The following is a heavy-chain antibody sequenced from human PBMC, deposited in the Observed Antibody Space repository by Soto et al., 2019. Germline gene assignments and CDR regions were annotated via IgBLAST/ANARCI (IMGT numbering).Heavy chain of an antibody. CDR1: GFTFSSYA. D-gene: IGHD3-3*01. Sequence: GGSLRLSCAASGFTFSSYAMHWVRQAPGKGLEWVAVISYDGSNKYYADSVKGRFTISRDNSKNTLYLQMNSLRAEDTAVYYCARDETVEGYDFWSGYTDYWGQGTLVTVSS. V-gene: IGHV3-30-3*01. J-gene: IGHJ4*02. CDR2: ISYDGSNK. CDR3: ARDETVEGYDFWSGYTDY.